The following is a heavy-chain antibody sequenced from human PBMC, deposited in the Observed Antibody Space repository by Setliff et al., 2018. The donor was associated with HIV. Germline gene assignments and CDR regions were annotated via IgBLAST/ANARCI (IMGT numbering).Heavy chain of an antibody. CDR1: GDSISSGSYY. V-gene: IGHV4-61*09. D-gene: IGHD3-16*01. J-gene: IGHJ5*02. Sequence: PSETLSLTCSVSGDSISSGSYYWSWIRLPAGKGLEWIGQIHTTGSTNYNPSLKSRVTISMDTSKNQFSLTLNPVTATDTAVYYCAKRTFGSGRLDPWGQGTLVTVSS. CDR2: IHTTGST. CDR3: AKRTFGSGRLDP.